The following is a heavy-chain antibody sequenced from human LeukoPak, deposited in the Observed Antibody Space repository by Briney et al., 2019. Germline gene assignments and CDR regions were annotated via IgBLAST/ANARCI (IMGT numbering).Heavy chain of an antibody. CDR2: ISYDGSNK. V-gene: IGHV3-30-3*01. CDR3: VRGDYSPAASYYYYMGV. D-gene: IGHD4-11*01. CDR1: GFTFSSYA. J-gene: IGHJ6*03. Sequence: GGSLRLSCAASGFTFSSYAMHWVRQAPGKGLEWVAVISYDGSNKYYADSVKGRFTISRDNSKNTLYLQVNSLRAEDTAVYYCVRGDYSPAASYYYYMGVWGKGTTVTVSS.